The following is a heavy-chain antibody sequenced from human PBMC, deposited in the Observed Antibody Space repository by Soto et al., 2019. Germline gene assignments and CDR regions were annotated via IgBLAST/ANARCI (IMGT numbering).Heavy chain of an antibody. CDR3: AKETVAAAYVATSPFDF. CDR2: IDGSGGDT. J-gene: IGHJ4*02. V-gene: IGHV3-23*01. D-gene: IGHD3-16*01. CDR1: GFTFSSYA. Sequence: EVRLLESGGGLAQPGGSLRLSCAASGFTFSSYAMGWVRQAPGKGLEWVSVIDGSGGDTSFADSVKGRFTISRDNSENILYLYMNSLRDEDTARYYCAKETVAAAYVATSPFDFWGQGTLVTVSS.